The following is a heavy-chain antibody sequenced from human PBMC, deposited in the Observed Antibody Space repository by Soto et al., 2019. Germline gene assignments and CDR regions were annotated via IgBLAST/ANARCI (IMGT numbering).Heavy chain of an antibody. CDR3: ARDLYGFDY. CDR1: GFTFSDYA. J-gene: IGHJ4*02. Sequence: GGSLRLSCTASGFTFSDYAMTWVRQAPGKGLEWVSTISGGSSVTYYGDSVKGRFTISRDNAKKTLYLQMNSLRAEDTAVYYCARDLYGFDYWGQGTLVTVSS. CDR2: ISGGSSVT. V-gene: IGHV3-23*01. D-gene: IGHD3-10*01.